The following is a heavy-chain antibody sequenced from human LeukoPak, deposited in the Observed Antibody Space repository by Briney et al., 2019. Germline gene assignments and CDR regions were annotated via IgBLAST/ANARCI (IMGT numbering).Heavy chain of an antibody. Sequence: GGSLRLSCAASGFTFSSYAMSWVRQAPGKGLEWVSAISGSGGSTYYADSVKGRFTISRDNSKNTLYLQMNSLRAEDTAVYYCARERLLFHEPPAFDNWGQGTMVTVSS. CDR2: ISGSGGST. D-gene: IGHD2-21*01. J-gene: IGHJ3*02. CDR3: ARERLLFHEPPAFDN. V-gene: IGHV3-23*01. CDR1: GFTFSSYA.